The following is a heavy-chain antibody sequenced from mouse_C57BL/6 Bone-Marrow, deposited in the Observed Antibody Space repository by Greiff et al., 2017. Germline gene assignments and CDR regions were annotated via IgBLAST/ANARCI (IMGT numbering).Heavy chain of an antibody. CDR3: ARSCYKGRAGAMDY. CDR2: ISPGSGST. J-gene: IGHJ4*01. CDR1: GYTFTSYW. D-gene: IGHD1-1*01. V-gene: IGHV1-55*01. Sequence: VQLQQPGAELVKPGASVKMSCKASGYTFTSYWITWVKQRPGQGLEWIGDISPGSGSTNYNEKFKSKATLTVDTSSSTAYMQLSSLTSEDSAVYYWARSCYKGRAGAMDYWGQGTSVTGSS.